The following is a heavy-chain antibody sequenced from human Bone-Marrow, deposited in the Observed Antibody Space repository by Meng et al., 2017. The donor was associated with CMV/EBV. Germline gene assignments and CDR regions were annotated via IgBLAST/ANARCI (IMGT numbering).Heavy chain of an antibody. Sequence: GGSLRLSCAASGFTFSSYEMNWVRQAPGKGLEWVSYISSSGSTIYYADSVKGRFTISRDNAKNSLYLQMNSLRAEDTALYYCARGGWLRFSDYWGQGTLVTVSS. D-gene: IGHD5-12*01. CDR2: ISSSGSTI. CDR3: ARGGWLRFSDY. J-gene: IGHJ4*02. CDR1: GFTFSSYE. V-gene: IGHV3-48*03.